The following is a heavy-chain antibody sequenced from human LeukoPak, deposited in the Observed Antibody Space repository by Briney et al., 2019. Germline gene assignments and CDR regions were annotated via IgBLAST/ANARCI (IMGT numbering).Heavy chain of an antibody. Sequence: PGGSLRLSCTASGFTFSNYWMHWVRQAPGQGLVWVSRINTDGRSTSYGDSVKGRFTISRDNAKNSLYLQMNSLRAEDTAVYYCARELTAQETHDAFDIWGQGTMVTVSS. J-gene: IGHJ3*02. CDR1: GFTFSNYW. D-gene: IGHD1-14*01. CDR2: INTDGRST. CDR3: ARELTAQETHDAFDI. V-gene: IGHV3-74*01.